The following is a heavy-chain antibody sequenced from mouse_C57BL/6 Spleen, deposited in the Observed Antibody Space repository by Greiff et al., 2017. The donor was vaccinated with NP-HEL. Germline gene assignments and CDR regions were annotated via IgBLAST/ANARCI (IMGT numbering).Heavy chain of an antibody. CDR3: ARDYYGSSPLFAY. CDR1: GYSFTGYY. J-gene: IGHJ3*01. CDR2: INPSTGGT. D-gene: IGHD1-1*01. Sequence: VQLKQSGPELVKPGASVKISCKASGYSFTGYYMNWVKQSPEKSLEWIGEINPSTGGTTYNQKFQAKATLTVDKSSSTAYMQLKSLTSEDSAVYYCARDYYGSSPLFAYWGQGTLVTVSA. V-gene: IGHV1-42*01.